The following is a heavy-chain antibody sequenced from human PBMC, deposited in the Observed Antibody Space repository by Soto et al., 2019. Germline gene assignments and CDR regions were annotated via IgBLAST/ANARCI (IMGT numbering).Heavy chain of an antibody. Sequence: QLVQSGAEVKQPGASVKVSCKASGYTFTSHAMHWVRQAPGQRLEWMGWINSANGNTKYSQKFQGRATITRDTSASTAYMELSSLRSEDTAVYFCARWSSDWLPYFDYWGQGSLVTVSS. V-gene: IGHV1-3*01. CDR2: INSANGNT. D-gene: IGHD3-9*01. CDR1: GYTFTSHA. J-gene: IGHJ4*02. CDR3: ARWSSDWLPYFDY.